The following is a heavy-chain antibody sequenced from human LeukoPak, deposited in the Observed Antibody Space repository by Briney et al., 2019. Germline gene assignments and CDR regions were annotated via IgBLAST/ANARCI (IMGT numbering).Heavy chain of an antibody. CDR1: GFTCSSYE. Sequence: PGGSLRLSCAASGFTCSSYEMNWVRQAPGLGREGVSYISSSSTDTSYADSVRGRFTISTDNAKKSVYLQMNRPSAEDAALYDCVKSAGRNGGNWGQGTLVTVSS. J-gene: IGHJ4*02. D-gene: IGHD1-26*01. CDR3: VKSAGRNGGN. CDR2: ISSSSTDT. V-gene: IGHV3-48*03.